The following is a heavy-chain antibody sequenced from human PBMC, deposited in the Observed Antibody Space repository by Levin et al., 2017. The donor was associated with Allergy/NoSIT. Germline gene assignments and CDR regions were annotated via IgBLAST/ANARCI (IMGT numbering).Heavy chain of an antibody. CDR2: IWYDGSNK. CDR3: ARDQGRYSGYDLGYYYYYMDV. CDR1: GFTFSSYG. Sequence: GGSLRLSCAASGFTFSSYGMHWVRQAPGKGLEWVAVIWYDGSNKYYADSVKGRFTISRDNSKNTLYLQMNSLRAEDTAVYYCARDQGRYSGYDLGYYYYYMDVWGKGTTVTVSS. J-gene: IGHJ6*03. V-gene: IGHV3-33*01. D-gene: IGHD5-12*01.